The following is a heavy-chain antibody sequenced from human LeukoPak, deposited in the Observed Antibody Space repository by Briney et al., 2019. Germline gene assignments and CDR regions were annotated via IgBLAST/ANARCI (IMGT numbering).Heavy chain of an antibody. V-gene: IGHV4-34*01. CDR2: VNHSGST. J-gene: IGHJ5*02. CDR1: GGSFSGYY. CDR3: ARGGWFDP. Sequence: PSETLSLTCAVYGGSFSGYYWSWIRQPPGKGLEWIGEVNHSGSTNYNPSLKSRVTISVDTSKNQFSLKLSSVTAADTAVYYCARGGWFDPWGQGTLVTVSS.